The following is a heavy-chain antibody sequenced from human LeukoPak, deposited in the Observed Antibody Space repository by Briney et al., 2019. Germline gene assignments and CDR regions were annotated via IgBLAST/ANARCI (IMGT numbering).Heavy chain of an antibody. CDR2: IWYDGSNK. D-gene: IGHD4-11*01. CDR3: ARGGHPYSNYVSGQSWGTNYYYYYYMDV. Sequence: GGSLRLSCAASGFTFSSYGMHWVRQAPGKGLEWVAVIWYDGSNKYYADSVKGRFTISRDNSKNTLYLQMNSLRAEDTAVYYCARGGHPYSNYVSGQSWGTNYYYYYYMDVWGKGTTVTVSS. CDR1: GFTFSSYG. V-gene: IGHV3-33*01. J-gene: IGHJ6*03.